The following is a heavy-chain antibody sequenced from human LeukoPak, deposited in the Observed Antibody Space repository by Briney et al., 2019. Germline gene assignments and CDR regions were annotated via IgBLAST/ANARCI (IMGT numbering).Heavy chain of an antibody. D-gene: IGHD6-13*01. CDR1: GFIFDDYA. J-gene: IGHJ4*02. CDR2: ISWNSGNI. Sequence: GRSLRLSCAASGFIFDDYALHWVRQAPGKGLEWVSGISWNSGNIDYADSVKGRFTISRDNAKNSLYLQMNSLRAEDMALYYCAKALLGQQLAFDYWGQGTLVTVSS. V-gene: IGHV3-9*03. CDR3: AKALLGQQLAFDY.